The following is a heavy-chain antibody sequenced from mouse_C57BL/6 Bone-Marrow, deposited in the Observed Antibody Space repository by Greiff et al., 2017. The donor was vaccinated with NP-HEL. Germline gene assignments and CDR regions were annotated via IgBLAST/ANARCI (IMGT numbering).Heavy chain of an antibody. CDR1: GYSITSGYY. CDR3: ARGQT. V-gene: IGHV3-6*01. J-gene: IGHJ3*01. CDR2: ISYDGSN. Sequence: EVQLQESGPGLVKPSQSLSLTCSVTGYSITSGYYWNWIRQFPGNKLEWMGYISYDGSNNYNPSLKNRISITRDTSKNQFFLKLNSVTTEDTATYYCARGQTWGQGTLVTVSA.